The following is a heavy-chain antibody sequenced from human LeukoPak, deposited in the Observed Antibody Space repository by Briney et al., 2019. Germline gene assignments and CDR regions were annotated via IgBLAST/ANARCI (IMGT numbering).Heavy chain of an antibody. CDR1: GGSISTYY. V-gene: IGHV4-59*08. Sequence: PSETLSLTCTVSGGSISTYYWSCIRQPPGKGLEWIGYIHYSGSTNYNPSLKSRVTISVDTSKNQFSLKLSSVTAADTAVYYCARPNPPRTRHWYFDLWGRGTLVTVSS. J-gene: IGHJ2*01. CDR3: ARPNPPRTRHWYFDL. D-gene: IGHD1-14*01. CDR2: IHYSGST.